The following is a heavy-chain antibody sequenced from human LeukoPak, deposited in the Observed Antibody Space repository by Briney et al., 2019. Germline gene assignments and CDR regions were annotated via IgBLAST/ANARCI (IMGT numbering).Heavy chain of an antibody. Sequence: PGGSLRLSCAASGFTFSRHVMSWVRQAPGKGLEWVSGISGSGGSTYYADSVKGRFTISRDNSKNTLYLQMNSLRAEDTAVYYCAKDLFYGSGSYYRAGGAFDIWGQGTMVTVSS. CDR2: ISGSGGST. CDR3: AKDLFYGSGSYYRAGGAFDI. D-gene: IGHD3-10*01. V-gene: IGHV3-23*01. CDR1: GFTFSRHV. J-gene: IGHJ3*02.